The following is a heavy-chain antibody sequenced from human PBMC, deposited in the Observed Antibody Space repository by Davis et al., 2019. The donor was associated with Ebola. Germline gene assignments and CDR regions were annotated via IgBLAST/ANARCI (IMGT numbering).Heavy chain of an antibody. J-gene: IGHJ4*02. D-gene: IGHD1-1*01. CDR3: AKDFVQYPSDDY. CDR2: IYSGGST. Sequence: GESLKISCAASGFTVSSYYMSWVRQAPGKGLEWVSVIYSGGSTYYADSVKGRFTISRDNSKNTLYLQMNSLRAEDTAVYYCAKDFVQYPSDDYWGQGTLVTVSS. CDR1: GFTVSSYY. V-gene: IGHV3-53*05.